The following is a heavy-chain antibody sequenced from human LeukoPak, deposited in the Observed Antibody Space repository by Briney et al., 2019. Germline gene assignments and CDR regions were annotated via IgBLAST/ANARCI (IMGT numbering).Heavy chain of an antibody. D-gene: IGHD2-2*01. J-gene: IGHJ6*02. CDR3: ARDLGYCSSTSCFNYYYGMDV. V-gene: IGHV3-30*04. Sequence: PGGSLRLSCAASGFTFSSYAMHWVRQAPGKGLEWVAVISYDGSNKYYADSVKGQFTISRDNSKNTLYLQMNSLRAEDTAVYYCARDLGYCSSTSCFNYYYGMDVWGQGTTVTVSS. CDR1: GFTFSSYA. CDR2: ISYDGSNK.